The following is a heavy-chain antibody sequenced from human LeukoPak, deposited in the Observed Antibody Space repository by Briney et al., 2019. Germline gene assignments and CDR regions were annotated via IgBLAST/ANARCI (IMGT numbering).Heavy chain of an antibody. D-gene: IGHD6-6*01. V-gene: IGHV4-59*01. Sequence: PAETLSLTCTVSGGTMSSYYWSWIRQPPGKGLEWIGYVYYSGSTNYNPSLKTRVTISIDTSKNQFSLKLNSVTAADTAVYYCARLTRLSTSPDRYYLDYWGQGTLVTVSS. CDR3: ARLTRLSTSPDRYYLDY. J-gene: IGHJ4*02. CDR1: GGTMSSYY. CDR2: VYYSGST.